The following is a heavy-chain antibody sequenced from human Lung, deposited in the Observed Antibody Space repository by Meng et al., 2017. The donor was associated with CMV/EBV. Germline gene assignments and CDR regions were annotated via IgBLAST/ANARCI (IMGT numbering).Heavy chain of an antibody. CDR3: ARADYANYGFWSGFPAF. J-gene: IGHJ4*02. D-gene: IGHD3-3*01. CDR2: TSYDGSKK. Sequence: GGSLRLSCVASGFMFSSYSLHWVRQAPGKGLEWVAVTSYDGSKKEYANSVKGRFTVSRDNSKNTLYLQMNTLRADDTAVYYCARADYANYGFWSGFPAFWXQGTRVXVSS. CDR1: GFMFSSYS. V-gene: IGHV3-30*04.